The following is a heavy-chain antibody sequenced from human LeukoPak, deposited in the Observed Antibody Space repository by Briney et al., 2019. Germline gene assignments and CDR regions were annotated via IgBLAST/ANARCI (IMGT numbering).Heavy chain of an antibody. CDR3: AREVFRIAVAGANWFDP. J-gene: IGHJ5*02. Sequence: ASVKVSCKASGGTFSSYTISWVRQAPGQGLEWMGRIIPILGIANYAQKFQGRVTITADKSTSTAYMGLSSLRSEDTAVYYCAREVFRIAVAGANWFDPWGQGTLVTVSS. CDR2: IIPILGIA. D-gene: IGHD6-19*01. V-gene: IGHV1-69*04. CDR1: GGTFSSYT.